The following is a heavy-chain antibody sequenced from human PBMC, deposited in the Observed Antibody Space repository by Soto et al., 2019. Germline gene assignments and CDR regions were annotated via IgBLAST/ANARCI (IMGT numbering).Heavy chain of an antibody. CDR1: GYTFTTYG. V-gene: IGHV1-18*01. CDR3: ARDLEPYDSSGYDFKASAY. J-gene: IGHJ4*02. D-gene: IGHD3-22*01. Sequence: ASVKVSFKASGYTFTTYGVSWVRQAPGQGLEWMGLLSGYTGHTKYARKLQGRVTMTTDTSTSTAYMALRSLRSDDTAVYYCARDLEPYDSSGYDFKASAYGGQGTLVNVSS. CDR2: LSGYTGHT.